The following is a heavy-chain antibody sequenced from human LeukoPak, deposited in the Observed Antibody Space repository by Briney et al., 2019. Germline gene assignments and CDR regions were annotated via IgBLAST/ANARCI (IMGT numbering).Heavy chain of an antibody. CDR3: ARSPPGALYYYYYYGMDV. J-gene: IGHJ6*02. Sequence: GGSLRLSCAASGFTFSSYAMHWVRQAPGKGLEWVAVISYDGSNKYYADSVKGRFTISRDNSKNTLYLQMNSLRAEDTAVYYCARSPPGALYYYYYYGMDVWGQGTTVTVSS. CDR2: ISYDGSNK. CDR1: GFTFSSYA. V-gene: IGHV3-30-3*01.